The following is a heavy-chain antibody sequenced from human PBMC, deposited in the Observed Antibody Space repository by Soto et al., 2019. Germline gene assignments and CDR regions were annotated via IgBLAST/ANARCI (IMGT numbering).Heavy chain of an antibody. J-gene: IGHJ5*02. CDR1: GGTISSYY. CDR2: IYYSGST. V-gene: IGHV4-59*12. CDR3: ARETYGSYVGYFDP. Sequence: PSETLSLTCTVSGGTISSYYWSWIRQPPGKGLEWIGYIYYSGSTNYNPSLKSRVIISVDTSKNQFSLKLRSVTAADTAVYYCARETYGSYVGYFDPWGQGIQVTVSS. D-gene: IGHD3-16*01.